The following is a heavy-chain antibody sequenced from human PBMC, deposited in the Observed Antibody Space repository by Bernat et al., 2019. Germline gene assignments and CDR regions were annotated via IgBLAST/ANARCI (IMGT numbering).Heavy chain of an antibody. V-gene: IGHV4-39*01. CDR2: IYYSGST. D-gene: IGHD3-22*01. Sequence: RLVESGGGLVKPSETLSLTCTVSGGSISSSSYYWGWIRQPPGKGLEWIGSIYYSGSTYYNPSLKSRVTISVDTSKNQFSLKLSSVTAADTAVYYCASLGAPMIVVVISPYYFDYWGQGTLVTVSS. J-gene: IGHJ4*02. CDR3: ASLGAPMIVVVISPYYFDY. CDR1: GGSISSSSYY.